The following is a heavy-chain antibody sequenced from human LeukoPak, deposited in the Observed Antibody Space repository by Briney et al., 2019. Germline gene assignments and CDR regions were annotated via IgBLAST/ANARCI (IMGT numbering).Heavy chain of an antibody. J-gene: IGHJ3*02. V-gene: IGHV1-69*13. CDR3: ARTAQQLVEGDAFDI. CDR2: IIPILGTA. Sequence: ASVKVSCKASGGTFSSYAISWVRQAPGQGLEWMGGIIPILGTANYAQKFQGRVTITADESTSTAYMELSSLRSEDTAVYYCARTAQQLVEGDAFDIWGQGTMVTVSS. D-gene: IGHD6-13*01. CDR1: GGTFSSYA.